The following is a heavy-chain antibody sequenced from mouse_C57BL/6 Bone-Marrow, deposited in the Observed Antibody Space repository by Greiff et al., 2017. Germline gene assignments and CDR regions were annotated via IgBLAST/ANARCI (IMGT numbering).Heavy chain of an antibody. CDR1: GYTFTSYW. CDR3: AIIYGSNRGGYFDV. D-gene: IGHD1-1*01. J-gene: IGHJ1*03. CDR2: IHPSDSDT. V-gene: IGHV1-74*01. Sequence: QVQLQQPGAELVKPGASVKLSCKASGYTFTSYWMHWVKQRPGQGLEWIGMIHPSDSDTNYNQKFKGKATVTVDKSSSTAYMHLSSLTSEDSAVYYCAIIYGSNRGGYFDVWGTGTTDTVSS.